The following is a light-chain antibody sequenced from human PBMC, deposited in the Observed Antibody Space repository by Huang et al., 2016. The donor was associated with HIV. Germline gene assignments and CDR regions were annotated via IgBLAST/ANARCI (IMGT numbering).Light chain of an antibody. CDR3: QHRSNWPIT. V-gene: IGKV3-11*01. J-gene: IGKJ5*01. CDR2: DAS. CDR1: PSVSSY. Sequence: EIVLTQSPATLSLSPGERATLSCRASPSVSSYLAWYQQKPGQAPRLRIYDASNRATGISARFSGSGSGTDFTLTISSLEPEDFAVYYCQHRSNWPITFGQGTRLEIK.